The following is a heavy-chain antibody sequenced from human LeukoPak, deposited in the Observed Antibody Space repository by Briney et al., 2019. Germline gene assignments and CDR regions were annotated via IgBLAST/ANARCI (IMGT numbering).Heavy chain of an antibody. CDR2: IIPIFGTA. Sequence: SVKVSCKASGGTFSSYAISWVRQAPGQGLEWMGGIIPIFGTANYAQKFQGRVTITADESTSTAYMELSSLRSEDTAVYYCAATEDIVATISGYYFDYWGQGTLVTVSS. D-gene: IGHD5-12*01. CDR1: GGTFSSYA. J-gene: IGHJ4*02. CDR3: AATEDIVATISGYYFDY. V-gene: IGHV1-69*01.